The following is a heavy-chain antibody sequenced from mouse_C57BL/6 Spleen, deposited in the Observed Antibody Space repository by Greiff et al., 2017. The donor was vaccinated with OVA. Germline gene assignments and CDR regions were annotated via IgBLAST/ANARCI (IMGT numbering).Heavy chain of an antibody. Sequence: VQLQQSGAELARPGASVKLSCKASGYTFTSYGISWVKQRTGQGLEWIGEIYPRSGNTYYNEKFKGKATLTADKSSSTAYMELRSLTSEESSVDFCARGDWEGEYYFDYWGQGTTLTVSS. CDR3: ARGDWEGEYYFDY. CDR2: IYPRSGNT. CDR1: GYTFTSYG. V-gene: IGHV1-81*01. J-gene: IGHJ2*01. D-gene: IGHD4-1*01.